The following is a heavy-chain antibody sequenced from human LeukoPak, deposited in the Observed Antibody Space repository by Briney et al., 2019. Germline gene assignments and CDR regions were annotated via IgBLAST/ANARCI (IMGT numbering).Heavy chain of an antibody. D-gene: IGHD3-10*01. J-gene: IGHJ4*02. Sequence: GGSLRLSCAASGFTFSSYWMSWFRQAPGKGLEWVANIKQDGSDTYYADSVKGRFTISRDNTKNSLYLQMSSLRAEDTAVYYCARDGLELRPSGGQGTLVTVSS. CDR1: GFTFSSYW. CDR3: ARDGLELRPS. V-gene: IGHV3-7*01. CDR2: IKQDGSDT.